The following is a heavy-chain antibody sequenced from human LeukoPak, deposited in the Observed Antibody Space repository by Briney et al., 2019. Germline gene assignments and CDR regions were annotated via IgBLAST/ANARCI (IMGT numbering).Heavy chain of an antibody. CDR1: GGSFSGYY. Sequence: PSETLSLTCAVYGGSFSGYYWSWIRQPPGKGLEWIGYIYYSGSTNYNPSLKSRVTISVDTSKNQFSLKLSSVTAADTAVYYCARGKLGDGYNYGLDYWGQGTLVTVSS. J-gene: IGHJ4*02. V-gene: IGHV4-59*01. D-gene: IGHD5-24*01. CDR2: IYYSGST. CDR3: ARGKLGDGYNYGLDY.